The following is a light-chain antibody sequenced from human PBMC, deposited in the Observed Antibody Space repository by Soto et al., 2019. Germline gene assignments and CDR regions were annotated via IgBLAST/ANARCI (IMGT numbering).Light chain of an antibody. CDR1: QSISSW. CDR3: LQDHDYQWT. Sequence: IKITQSASTLSASVGDRVTITCRASQSISSWLAWYQQKPGKAPKLLIYDASSLESEVPSRFSGSGSGTDFTLTITSLQAEDFATYYCLQDHDYQWTFGQGTKVDI. CDR2: DAS. J-gene: IGKJ2*02. V-gene: IGKV1-5*01.